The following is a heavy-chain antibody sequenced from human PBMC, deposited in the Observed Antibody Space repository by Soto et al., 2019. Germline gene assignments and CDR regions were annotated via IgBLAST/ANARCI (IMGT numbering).Heavy chain of an antibody. D-gene: IGHD6-13*01. CDR2: ISGSGGST. V-gene: IGHV3-23*01. CDR1: GFTFSSYA. J-gene: IGHJ4*02. Sequence: GGSLRLSCAASGFTFSSYAMSWVRQAPGKGLEWVSAISGSGGSTYYADSVKGRFTISRDNSKNTLYLQMNSLRAEDTAVYYCAKSGIEIAAVGTLGREKLQHEFDYWGQGTLVTVSS. CDR3: AKSGIEIAAVGTLGREKLQHEFDY.